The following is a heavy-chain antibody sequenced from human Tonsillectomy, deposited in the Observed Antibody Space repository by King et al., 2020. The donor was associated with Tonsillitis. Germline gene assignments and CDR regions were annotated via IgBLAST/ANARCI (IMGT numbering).Heavy chain of an antibody. CDR1: GFTFSDYY. CDR3: ARDAISRETYYDILTGYYTPHFFDY. D-gene: IGHD3-9*01. CDR2: ITSSGTTI. J-gene: IGHJ4*02. Sequence: VQLVESGGGLVKPGGSLRLSCEASGFTFSDYYMNWIRQAPGKGLEWVSYITSSGTTIYYADSVKGRFTISRDNAKNSLYLQMNSLRAEDTAVYYCARDAISRETYYDILTGYYTPHFFDYWGQGTLVTVSS. V-gene: IGHV3-11*01.